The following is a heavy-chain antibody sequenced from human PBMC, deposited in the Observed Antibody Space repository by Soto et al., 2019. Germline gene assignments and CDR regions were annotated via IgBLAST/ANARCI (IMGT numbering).Heavy chain of an antibody. Sequence: SETLSLTCIVSGESISSSSYYWGWIRKPPGKGLEWIGSIYYSGLTYYNPSFKSRVTISIDTSKNQFSLKLSSVTATDTAVYYCARQRTTVVTQAYFDHWGQGALVTVSS. CDR3: ARQRTTVVTQAYFDH. J-gene: IGHJ4*02. V-gene: IGHV4-39*01. CDR2: IYYSGLT. CDR1: GESISSSSYY. D-gene: IGHD2-21*02.